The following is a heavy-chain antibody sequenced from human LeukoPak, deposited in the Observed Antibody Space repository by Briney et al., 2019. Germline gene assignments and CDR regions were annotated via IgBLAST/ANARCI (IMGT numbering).Heavy chain of an antibody. J-gene: IGHJ5*02. CDR3: ARGNYYVWGSYRYGFDP. D-gene: IGHD3-16*02. V-gene: IGHV4-34*01. Sequence: SETLSLTCAVYGGSFSGYYWSWIRQPPGKGLEWIGEINHSGSTNYNPSLKSRGTISVDTSKNQFSLKLSSVTAADTAVYYCARGNYYVWGSYRYGFDPWGQGTLVTVSS. CDR1: GGSFSGYY. CDR2: INHSGST.